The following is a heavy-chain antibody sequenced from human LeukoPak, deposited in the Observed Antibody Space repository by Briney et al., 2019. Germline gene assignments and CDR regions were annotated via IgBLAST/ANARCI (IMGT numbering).Heavy chain of an antibody. CDR1: GGTFSSYA. CDR3: ARDGRGYYDSSGYYPADGY. D-gene: IGHD3-22*01. V-gene: IGHV1-69*01. Sequence: GASVKVSCKAFGGTFSSYAISWVRQAPGQGLEWMGGIIPIFDTAIYAQKFQGRVTITADESTSTAYMDLSSLRSEDTAVYYCARDGRGYYDSSGYYPADGYWGQGTLVTVSS. CDR2: IIPIFDTA. J-gene: IGHJ4*02.